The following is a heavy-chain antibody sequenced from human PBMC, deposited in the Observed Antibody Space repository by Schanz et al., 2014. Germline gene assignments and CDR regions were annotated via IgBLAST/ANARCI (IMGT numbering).Heavy chain of an antibody. CDR1: GFTFSSYY. J-gene: IGHJ3*02. Sequence: QVQLVESGGGLVKPGGSLRLSCAASGFTFSSYYMSWIRQAPGKGLEWVSSIISTGGTIYYVDSVRGRFTITRDNAKNALYLQMNSLRVNDTAVYYCASSRTRYCSSTSCVPGAFDIWGQGTLVTVSS. CDR2: IISTGGTI. V-gene: IGHV3-11*01. D-gene: IGHD2-2*01. CDR3: ASSRTRYCSSTSCVPGAFDI.